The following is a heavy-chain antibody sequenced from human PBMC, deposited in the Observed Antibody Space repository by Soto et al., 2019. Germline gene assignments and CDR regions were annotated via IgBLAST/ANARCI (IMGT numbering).Heavy chain of an antibody. D-gene: IGHD6-19*01. CDR1: GGTFSSYA. Sequence: SVKVSCKASGGTFSSYAISWVRQAPGQGLEWMGGIIPIFGTANYAQKFQGRVTITADESTSTAYMELSSLRSEDTAAYYCARVSVAGDHYYYYGMDVWGQRTTVTV. J-gene: IGHJ6*02. CDR3: ARVSVAGDHYYYYGMDV. V-gene: IGHV1-69*13. CDR2: IIPIFGTA.